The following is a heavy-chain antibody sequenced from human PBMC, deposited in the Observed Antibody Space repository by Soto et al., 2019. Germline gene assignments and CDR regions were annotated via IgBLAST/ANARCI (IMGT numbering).Heavy chain of an antibody. CDR1: GGSISSGGYY. D-gene: IGHD3-3*01. V-gene: IGHV4-31*03. J-gene: IGHJ4*02. Sequence: SETLSLTCTVSGGSISSGGYYWSWIRQHPGKGLEWIGYIYYSGSTYYNPSLKSRVTISVDTSKNQFSLKLSSVTAADTAVYYCARGSRFDPYYFDYWGQGTLVTVSS. CDR2: IYYSGST. CDR3: ARGSRFDPYYFDY.